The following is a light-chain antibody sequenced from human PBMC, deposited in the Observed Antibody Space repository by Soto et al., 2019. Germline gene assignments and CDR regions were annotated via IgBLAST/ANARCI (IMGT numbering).Light chain of an antibody. V-gene: IGLV1-47*01. CDR2: RNN. CDR3: AAWDDSLSGHYV. J-gene: IGLJ1*01. CDR1: SGDVGGYNL. Sequence: QSVLTQPASVSGSPGQSITIPCTGTSGDVGGYNLVYWYQQLPGTAPKLLIYRNNQRPSGVPDRFSGSKSGTSASLAISGLRSEDEADYYCAAWDDSLSGHYVFGTGT.